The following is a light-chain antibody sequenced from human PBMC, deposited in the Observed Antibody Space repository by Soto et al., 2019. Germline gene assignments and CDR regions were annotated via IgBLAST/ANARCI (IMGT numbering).Light chain of an antibody. CDR2: WAS. CDR3: QQYYYTPYR. CDR1: QSLLYSSNNKNY. V-gene: IGKV4-1*01. Sequence: DIVMTQSPDSLPVSLGERATINCKSSQSLLYSSNNKNYLAWYQQKPGQPPKLLIFWASTRESGVPDQFSGSGFGKDFTFAIGRLQAEDVAVYYFQQYYYTPYRFGQGTKLEIK. J-gene: IGKJ2*03.